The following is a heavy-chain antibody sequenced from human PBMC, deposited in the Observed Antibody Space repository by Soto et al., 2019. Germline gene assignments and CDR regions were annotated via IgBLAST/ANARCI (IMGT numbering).Heavy chain of an antibody. D-gene: IGHD2-15*01. CDR3: ARPAGSYWYFDL. J-gene: IGHJ2*01. Sequence: QVQLVQSGAEVKNPGSSVKVSCKASGGTFSSYAISWVRQAPGQGPEWMGGIIPIFGTADYADKFQGRVTTTEEESTSIAYMELSSLRSEDTAVYYCARPAGSYWYFDLWGRGTLVTVSS. CDR1: GGTFSSYA. V-gene: IGHV1-69*12. CDR2: IIPIFGTA.